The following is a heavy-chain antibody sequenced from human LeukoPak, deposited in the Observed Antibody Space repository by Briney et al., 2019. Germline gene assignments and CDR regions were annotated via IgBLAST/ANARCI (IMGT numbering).Heavy chain of an antibody. CDR3: ARRSYGGNASGAFDI. D-gene: IGHD4-23*01. CDR1: GGSFSGYY. CDR2: INHSGST. Sequence: NTSETLSLTCAVYGGSFSGYYWSWIRQPPGKGLEWIGEINHSGSTNYNPSLKSRVTISVDTSKNQFSLKLSSVTAADTAVYYCARRSYGGNASGAFDIWGQGTMVTVSS. J-gene: IGHJ3*02. V-gene: IGHV4-34*01.